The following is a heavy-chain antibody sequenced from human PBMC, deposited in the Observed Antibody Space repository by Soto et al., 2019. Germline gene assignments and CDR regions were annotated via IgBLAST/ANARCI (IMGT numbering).Heavy chain of an antibody. J-gene: IGHJ4*02. Sequence: GGSLRLSCAASGFTFSSYSMNWVRQAPGKGLEWVSSISSSSSYIYYADSVKGRFTISRDNAKNSLYLQMNSLRAEDTAVYYCARKGAYYYDSSGYYDYWGQGTLVTVSS. CDR3: ARKGAYYYDSSGYYDY. CDR2: ISSSSSYI. V-gene: IGHV3-21*01. D-gene: IGHD3-22*01. CDR1: GFTFSSYS.